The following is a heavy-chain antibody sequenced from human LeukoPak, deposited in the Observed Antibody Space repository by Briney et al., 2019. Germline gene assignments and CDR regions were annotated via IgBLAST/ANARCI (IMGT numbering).Heavy chain of an antibody. D-gene: IGHD5-18*01. Sequence: SETLSLTCTVSSGSISGYYWSWVRQPPGKGLEWIGYISNGGSSSYNPSLKSRGTMSVDTSKRQFSLNLTSVTAADTAVYYCAGAQRGYTHGYLGGGYFDYWGQGTLVTVSS. CDR3: AGAQRGYTHGYLGGGYFDY. V-gene: IGHV4-59*12. CDR2: ISNGGSS. J-gene: IGHJ4*02. CDR1: SGSISGYY.